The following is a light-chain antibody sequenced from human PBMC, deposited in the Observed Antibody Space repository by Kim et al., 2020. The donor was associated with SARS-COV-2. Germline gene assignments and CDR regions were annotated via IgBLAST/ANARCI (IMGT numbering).Light chain of an antibody. CDR1: SSDVGGYKY. J-gene: IGLJ2*01. CDR2: DGA. CDR3: CAFAGSHIGV. Sequence: QSALTQPRSVSGSPGQSVTISCTGTSSDVGGYKYVSWYQQHPDKTPRLIIYDGAKRPSGVPERFSGSKSGNTASLTISGLQTEDEADYYCCAFAGSHIGVFGGGTQLTVL. V-gene: IGLV2-11*01.